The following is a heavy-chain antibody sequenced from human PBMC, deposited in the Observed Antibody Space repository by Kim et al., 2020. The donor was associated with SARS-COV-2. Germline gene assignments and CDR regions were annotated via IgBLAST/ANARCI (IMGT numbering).Heavy chain of an antibody. Sequence: SVKVSCRASGGTFSSFAFSWVRQAPGQGLEWMGGIIPIFGTANYAQKFQGRVTITADESTSTVYMELRSLRSEDTAVYYCARSRGRCSGGTCYSGYWGQGTLVTVSS. CDR1: GGTFSSFA. CDR2: IIPIFGTA. CDR3: ARSRGRCSGGTCYSGY. D-gene: IGHD2-15*01. J-gene: IGHJ4*02. V-gene: IGHV1-69*13.